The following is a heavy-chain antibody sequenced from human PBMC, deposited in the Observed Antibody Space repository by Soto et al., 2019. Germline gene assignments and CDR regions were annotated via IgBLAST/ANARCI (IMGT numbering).Heavy chain of an antibody. D-gene: IGHD3-22*01. CDR3: ARSHPYYYDSSGYYPGLYYFDY. V-gene: IGHV1-2*02. CDR1: GYTFPVSY. Sequence: ASVKFSCKTSGYTFPVSYTHWLRQAPGQGLEWMGWINPNSGDTNYAHKFEGRVTMTRDSSAGTAYMELSRLRSDDTAVYYCARSHPYYYDSSGYYPGLYYFDYWGQGTLVTVSS. CDR2: INPNSGDT. J-gene: IGHJ4*02.